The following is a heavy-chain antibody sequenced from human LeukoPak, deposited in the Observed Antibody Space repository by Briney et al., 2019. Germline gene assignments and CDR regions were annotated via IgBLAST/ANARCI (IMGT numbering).Heavy chain of an antibody. Sequence: GGSLRLSCAASGFTFGSYAMSWVRQAPGKGLEWVSGINGGGDSTYYVDSVKGRFTISRDNSESTLYLQMNSLRAEDTAVYYCARDQSVTNYYYGMDVWGQGTTVTVS. CDR2: INGGGDST. J-gene: IGHJ6*02. V-gene: IGHV3-23*01. CDR1: GFTFGSYA. D-gene: IGHD4-17*01. CDR3: ARDQSVTNYYYGMDV.